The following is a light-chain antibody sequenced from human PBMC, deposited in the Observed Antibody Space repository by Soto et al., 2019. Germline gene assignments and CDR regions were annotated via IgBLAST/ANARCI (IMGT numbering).Light chain of an antibody. CDR2: AAS. V-gene: IGKV1-12*01. J-gene: IGKJ5*01. CDR1: RSISSY. CDR3: QQANSFPQT. Sequence: DIQMTQSPSSLSASVGYRVTITCRASRSISSYLGWYQQKPGKAPKLLIYAASSLQSGVPSRFSGSGSGTDFTLTISSLQPEDFATYYCQQANSFPQTFGQGTRLEIK.